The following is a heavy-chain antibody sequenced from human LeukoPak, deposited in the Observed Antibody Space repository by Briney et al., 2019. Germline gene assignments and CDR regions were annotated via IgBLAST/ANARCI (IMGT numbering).Heavy chain of an antibody. J-gene: IGHJ2*01. CDR1: GGSISSGGYS. CDR3: ARDNDADYWYFDL. CDR2: IYHSGST. Sequence: PSQTLSLTCAVSGGSISSGGYSWSWIRQPSGKGLEWIGYIYHSGSTYYNPSLKSRVTISVDRSKNHFSLKLSSVTAADTAVYYCARDNDADYWYFDLWGRGTLVTVSS. V-gene: IGHV4-30-2*01. D-gene: IGHD2-8*01.